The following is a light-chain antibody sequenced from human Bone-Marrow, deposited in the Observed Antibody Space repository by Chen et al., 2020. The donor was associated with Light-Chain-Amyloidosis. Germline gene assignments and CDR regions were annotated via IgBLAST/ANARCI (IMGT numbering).Light chain of an antibody. CDR1: NIGSTS. Sequence: SYVLTQPSSVSGAPGQTATIACGGNNIGSTSVHWYQPTPGQAPLLVVYDDSDRPSGIPERLSGSNSGNTATLTISRVEAGDEADYYCQVWDRSSGRPVFGGGTKLTVL. V-gene: IGLV3-21*02. CDR3: QVWDRSSGRPV. CDR2: DDS. J-gene: IGLJ3*02.